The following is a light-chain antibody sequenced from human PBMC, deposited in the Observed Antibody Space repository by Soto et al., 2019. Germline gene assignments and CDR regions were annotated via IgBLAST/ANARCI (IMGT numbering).Light chain of an antibody. Sequence: DIQMTQSTSTLSASVGDRVTITCRASQSITGWLAWYQQKPGKAPKFLIYNASNLEGGVPSRFSGSGSGTEFTLTISSVQPDDFATYYCQYWDDYSWTFGQGTKVEIK. CDR1: QSITGW. V-gene: IGKV1-5*03. J-gene: IGKJ1*01. CDR2: NAS. CDR3: QYWDDYSWT.